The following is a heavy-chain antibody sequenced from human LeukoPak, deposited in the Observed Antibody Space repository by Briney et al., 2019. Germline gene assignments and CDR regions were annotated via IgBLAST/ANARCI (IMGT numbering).Heavy chain of an antibody. V-gene: IGHV3-74*01. CDR1: GLTFSNYW. CDR3: VRDWDHYDFDS. J-gene: IGHJ5*01. Sequence: GGSLRLSCAASGLTFSNYWIPWVRQAPDKGLVWVSRINPAGNYANYADSVKGRFTISRDNAKNTVYLQMNSLRAEDTALFYCVRDWDHYDFDSWGQGTLVTVS. CDR2: INPAGNYA. D-gene: IGHD3-3*01.